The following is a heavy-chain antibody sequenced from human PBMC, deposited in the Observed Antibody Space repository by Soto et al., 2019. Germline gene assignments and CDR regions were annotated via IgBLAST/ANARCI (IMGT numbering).Heavy chain of an antibody. V-gene: IGHV4-30-4*01. CDR3: ARDWGRVGYYYYGMDV. CDR1: GGSISSGDYY. Sequence: SETLSLTCTVSGGSISSGDYYWSWIRQPPGEGLEWIGYIYYSGSTYYNPSLKSRVTISVDTSKNQFSLKLSSVTAADTAVYYCARDWGRVGYYYYGMDVWGQGTTVTVSS. D-gene: IGHD3-16*01. CDR2: IYYSGST. J-gene: IGHJ6*02.